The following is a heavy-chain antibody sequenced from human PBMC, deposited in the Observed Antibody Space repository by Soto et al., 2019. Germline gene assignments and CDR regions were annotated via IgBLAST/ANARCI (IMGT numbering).Heavy chain of an antibody. J-gene: IGHJ6*02. CDR3: ARGRGNYYYYGMDV. CDR1: GGSLSGDY. CDR2: IIHSGST. D-gene: IGHD1-1*01. Sequence: SETLSLTCTAYGGSLSGDYWSWIRQPPGKGLEWIGEIIHSGSTNYNPSLKSRDTISLDTSKNQFSLKLTSVTAADTAVYYCARGRGNYYYYGMDVWGQGTTVTGSS. V-gene: IGHV4-34*01.